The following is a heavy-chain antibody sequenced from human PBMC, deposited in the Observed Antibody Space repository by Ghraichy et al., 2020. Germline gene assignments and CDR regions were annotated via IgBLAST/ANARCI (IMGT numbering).Heavy chain of an antibody. D-gene: IGHD3-22*01. V-gene: IGHV3-30*02. Sequence: GESLNISCAASGFTFSSYGMHWVRQAPGKGLEWVAFIRYDGTNKFYADSVKGRFTISRDNSKNRLYLQMNSLRAEDTAVYYCAKTSNYYDSRGAFDIWGQGTMVTVSS. CDR1: GFTFSSYG. J-gene: IGHJ3*02. CDR3: AKTSNYYDSRGAFDI. CDR2: IRYDGTNK.